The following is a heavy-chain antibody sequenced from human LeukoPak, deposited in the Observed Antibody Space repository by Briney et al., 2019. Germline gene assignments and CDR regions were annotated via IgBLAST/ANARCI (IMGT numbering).Heavy chain of an antibody. CDR2: IGNRGSAI. CDR1: GFTFSDHY. Sequence: GGSLRLSCAASGFTFSDHYMSWKRQAPGKGLEWISHIGNRGSAIYYADSVKGRFTISRDNAKNSLYLEMNSLRAEDTAVYYCARDESPYYDILTDYCAFDHWGHGTLVTVSS. CDR3: ARDESPYYDILTDYCAFDH. D-gene: IGHD3-9*01. V-gene: IGHV3-11*01. J-gene: IGHJ4*01.